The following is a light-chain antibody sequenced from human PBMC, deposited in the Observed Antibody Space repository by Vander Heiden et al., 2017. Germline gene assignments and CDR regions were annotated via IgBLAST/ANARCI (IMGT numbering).Light chain of an antibody. J-gene: IGLJ3*02. CDR1: SSDVGGYNY. V-gene: IGLV2-14*01. Sequence: QSALTQPSSVSGSPGQSLTISCTGTSSDVGGYNYVSWYQQHPGKAPKLMIYDVNNRPSGVSDRFSASKSGNTASLTISGLQPEDEADYYCSSYRSSSTLGVFGGGTKLTVL. CDR2: DVN. CDR3: SSYRSSSTLGV.